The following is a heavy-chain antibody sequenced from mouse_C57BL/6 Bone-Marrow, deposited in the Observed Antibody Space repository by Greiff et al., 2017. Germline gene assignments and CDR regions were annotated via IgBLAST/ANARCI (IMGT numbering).Heavy chain of an antibody. CDR2: IPPNSGST. D-gene: IGHD4-1*01. Sequence: QVQLQQPGAELVKPGASVKLSCKASGYTFTSYWMHWVKQRPGQGLEWIGMIPPNSGSTNYNEKFKSKATLTVDKSSSNAYMQLSSLTSEDSAVYYFARESFNWVWFAYWGQGTLVTVSA. J-gene: IGHJ3*01. V-gene: IGHV1-64*01. CDR3: ARESFNWVWFAY. CDR1: GYTFTSYW.